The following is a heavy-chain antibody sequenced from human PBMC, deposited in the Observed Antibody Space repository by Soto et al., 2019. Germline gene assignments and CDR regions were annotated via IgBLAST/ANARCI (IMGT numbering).Heavy chain of an antibody. CDR2: IIPIFGTA. J-gene: IGHJ4*02. Sequence: QVQLVQSGAEVKKPGSSVKVSCKASGGTFSSYAISWVRQAPGQGLEWMGGIIPIFGTADYAQKFQGRVTITADESTSTAYMELSSLRSEDTAVYYGASHYDSSGYYSRGLDYWGQGTLVTVSS. CDR1: GGTFSSYA. CDR3: ASHYDSSGYYSRGLDY. V-gene: IGHV1-69*12. D-gene: IGHD3-22*01.